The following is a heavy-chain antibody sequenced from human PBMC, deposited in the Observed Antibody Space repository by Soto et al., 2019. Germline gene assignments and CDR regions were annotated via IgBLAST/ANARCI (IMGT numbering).Heavy chain of an antibody. Sequence: SVKVSCKASGGTFSSYTFSWVRQAPGQGLERMGGIIPLFGTANYAQKFQGRVTITADESTSTAYMELSSLRSEDTAVYYCARGDYDFWSGYGYFGVDVWGQGTTVTVSS. CDR3: ARGDYDFWSGYGYFGVDV. J-gene: IGHJ6*02. D-gene: IGHD3-3*01. CDR2: IIPLFGTA. V-gene: IGHV1-69*13. CDR1: GGTFSSYT.